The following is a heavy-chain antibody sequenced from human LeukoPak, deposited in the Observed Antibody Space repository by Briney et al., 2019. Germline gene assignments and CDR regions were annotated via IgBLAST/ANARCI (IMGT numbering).Heavy chain of an antibody. CDR2: IYTSGST. Sequence: SETLSLTCTVSGGSISSGSYYWRWIRQPAGTGLEWIGRIYTSGSTNYNPSLKSRVTISVDTSKNQFSLKLSSVTAADTAVYYCARSQRWEVAMVYYYYYMDVWGKGTTVTVSS. D-gene: IGHD5-18*01. CDR1: GGSISSGSYY. J-gene: IGHJ6*03. CDR3: ARSQRWEVAMVYYYYYMDV. V-gene: IGHV4-61*02.